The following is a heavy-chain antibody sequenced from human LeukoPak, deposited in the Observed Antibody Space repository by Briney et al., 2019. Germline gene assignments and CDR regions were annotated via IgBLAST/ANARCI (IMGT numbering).Heavy chain of an antibody. V-gene: IGHV1-8*03. CDR1: GYTFTSYD. J-gene: IGHJ4*02. D-gene: IGHD5-12*01. Sequence: GASVKVSCKASGYTFTSYDINWVRQATGQGLERMGWMNPNSGNTGYAQKFQGRVTITRNTSISTAYMELSSLRSEDTAVYYCARDQSRGYGFDYWGQGALVTVSS. CDR2: MNPNSGNT. CDR3: ARDQSRGYGFDY.